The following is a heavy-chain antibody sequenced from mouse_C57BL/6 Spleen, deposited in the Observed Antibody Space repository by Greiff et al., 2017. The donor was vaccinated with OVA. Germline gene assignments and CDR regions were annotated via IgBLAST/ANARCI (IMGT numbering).Heavy chain of an antibody. CDR2: ISDGGSYT. CDR1: GFTFSSYA. D-gene: IGHD1-1*01. J-gene: IGHJ3*01. CDR3: ARENGYGSSSWFAY. V-gene: IGHV5-4*01. Sequence: EVNVVESGGGLVKPGGSLKLSCAASGFTFSSYAMSWVRQTPEKRLEWVATISDGGSYTYYPDNVKGRFPISRDNAKNNLYLQMSHLKSEDTAMYYCARENGYGSSSWFAYWGQGTLVTVSA.